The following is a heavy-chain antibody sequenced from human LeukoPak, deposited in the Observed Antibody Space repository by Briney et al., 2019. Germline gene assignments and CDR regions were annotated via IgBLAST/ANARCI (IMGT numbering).Heavy chain of an antibody. Sequence: GGSLRLSCAASGFTFSIYSMNWVRQAQGKGLEWVSSISSSSTYLYYADSVKGRFTISRDNAKNSLYLQMNSLRAEDTAVYFCARSRTTVTKDALDYWGQGTLVTVSS. CDR3: ARSRTTVTKDALDY. D-gene: IGHD4-17*01. CDR2: ISSSSTYL. V-gene: IGHV3-21*01. CDR1: GFTFSIYS. J-gene: IGHJ4*02.